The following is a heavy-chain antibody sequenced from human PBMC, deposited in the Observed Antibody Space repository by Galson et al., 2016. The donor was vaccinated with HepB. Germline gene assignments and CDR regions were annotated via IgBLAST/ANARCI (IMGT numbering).Heavy chain of an antibody. Sequence: SETLSLTCTVSNGSIHNYFWSWIRQSPGKGLEWIGYIYSTGSTNYNPSLRSRVTISVDTSRNQFSLRVRSVTASDTAVYFCARDTYQYDSSGHPTDLDWYFDLWGRGTLVTVSS. CDR2: IYSTGST. CDR3: ARDTYQYDSSGHPTDLDWYFDL. V-gene: IGHV4-59*12. D-gene: IGHD3-22*01. CDR1: NGSIHNYF. J-gene: IGHJ2*01.